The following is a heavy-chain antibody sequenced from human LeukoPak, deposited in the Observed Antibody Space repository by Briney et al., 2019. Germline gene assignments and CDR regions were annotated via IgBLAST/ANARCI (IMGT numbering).Heavy chain of an antibody. CDR2: ISWNSGSI. V-gene: IGHV3-9*03. J-gene: IGHJ3*02. D-gene: IGHD3-22*01. CDR3: AKGGYYYDSSGFPYGAFDI. Sequence: GGSLRLSCAASGFTFDDYAMHWVRQAPGKGLEWVSGISWNSGSIGYADSVKGRFTISRDNAKNSLYLQMNSLRAEDMALYYYAKGGYYYDSSGFPYGAFDIWGQGTMVTVSS. CDR1: GFTFDDYA.